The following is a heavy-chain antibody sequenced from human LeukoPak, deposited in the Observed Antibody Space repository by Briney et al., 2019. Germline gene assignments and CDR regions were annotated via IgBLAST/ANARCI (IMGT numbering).Heavy chain of an antibody. CDR3: AKRSDDYFDY. Sequence: GGSLRLSCAASGFTFSSYGTHWVRQAPGKGLEWVAFIRYDGSNKYYADSVKGRFTISRDNSKNTLYLQMNSLRAEDTAVYYCAKRSDDYFDYWGQGTLVTVSS. V-gene: IGHV3-30*02. CDR1: GFTFSSYG. J-gene: IGHJ4*02. CDR2: IRYDGSNK.